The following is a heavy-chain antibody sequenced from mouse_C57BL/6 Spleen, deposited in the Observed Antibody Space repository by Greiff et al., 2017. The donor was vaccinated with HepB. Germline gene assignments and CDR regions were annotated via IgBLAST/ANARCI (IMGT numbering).Heavy chain of an antibody. J-gene: IGHJ2*01. CDR1: GYTFTSYG. Sequence: VMLVESGAELARPGASVKLSCKASGYTFTSYGISWVKQRTGQGLEWIGEIYPRSGNTYYNEKFKGKATLTADKSSSTAYMELRSLTSEDSAVYFCARSYDGYSYFDYWGQGTTLTVSS. V-gene: IGHV1-81*01. CDR2: IYPRSGNT. CDR3: ARSYDGYSYFDY. D-gene: IGHD2-3*01.